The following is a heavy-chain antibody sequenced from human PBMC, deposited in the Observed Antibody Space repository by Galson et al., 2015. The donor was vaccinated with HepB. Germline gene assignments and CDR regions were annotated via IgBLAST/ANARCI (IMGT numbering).Heavy chain of an antibody. CDR1: GFTFSNYA. CDR3: AKDTWLGELLQYYFDY. J-gene: IGHJ4*02. Sequence: SLRLSCAASGFTFSNYAMGWVRQAPGKGLEWVSVISASGTSTYYADSVKGRFTISRDNSKNTLFLQMNSLRAEDTAIYYCAKDTWLGELLQYYFDYWGQGTLVTVSS. CDR2: ISASGTST. D-gene: IGHD3-10*01. V-gene: IGHV3-23*01.